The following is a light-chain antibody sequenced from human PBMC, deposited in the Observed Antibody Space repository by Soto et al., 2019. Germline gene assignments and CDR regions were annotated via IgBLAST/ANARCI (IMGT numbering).Light chain of an antibody. CDR3: QQYASSPPYT. V-gene: IGKV3-20*01. J-gene: IGKJ2*01. CDR2: GSS. Sequence: DIVLTQSPGTLSLSPGERATLSCRASQSISANYLAWYQQKPGQSPRLLIYGSSDRATGIPDRFSGTGSGTDFTLTISRVEPEDFAVYYCQQYASSPPYTFGQGTKLEIK. CDR1: QSISANY.